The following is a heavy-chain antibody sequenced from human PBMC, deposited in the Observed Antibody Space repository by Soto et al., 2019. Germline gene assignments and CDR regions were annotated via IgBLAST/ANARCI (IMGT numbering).Heavy chain of an antibody. Sequence: EASVKGSCKASGYTFSDFDINWLRQASGQGPEWMGWMNAKSGDTFFPQRFRGKFNMTWDTSLSTAYMEVGSLTSHDTAIYYCARGNPLNHAGFPAWRHGTTVTVSS. J-gene: IGHJ6*02. CDR2: MNAKSGDT. CDR1: GYTFSDFD. CDR3: ARGNPLNHAGFPA. V-gene: IGHV1-8*01. D-gene: IGHD6-25*01.